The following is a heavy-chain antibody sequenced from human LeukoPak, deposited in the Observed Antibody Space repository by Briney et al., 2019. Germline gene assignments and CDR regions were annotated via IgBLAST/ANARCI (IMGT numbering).Heavy chain of an antibody. D-gene: IGHD3-22*01. Sequence: GRSLRLSCAASGFTFSSYAMHWVRQAPGKGLEWVAVISYDGSNKYYADSVKGRFTISRDNSKNTLYLQMNSLRAEDTAVYYCAKLHYYDSSGTWDYWGQGTLVTVSS. J-gene: IGHJ4*02. CDR3: AKLHYYDSSGTWDY. CDR2: ISYDGSNK. CDR1: GFTFSSYA. V-gene: IGHV3-30-3*02.